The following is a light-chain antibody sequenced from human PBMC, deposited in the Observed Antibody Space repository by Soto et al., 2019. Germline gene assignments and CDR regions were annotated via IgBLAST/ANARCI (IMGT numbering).Light chain of an antibody. CDR1: QSVSGY. Sequence: EVVLTQTPVTLSLSPGDRATLYCRASQSVSGYLAWYQQKPGQAPRLLIYDASNRATGIPARFSGSGSGTDFTLTISSLEPEDFAVYYCQQRSNWPLTFGGGTKVDIK. CDR3: QQRSNWPLT. J-gene: IGKJ4*01. V-gene: IGKV3-11*01. CDR2: DAS.